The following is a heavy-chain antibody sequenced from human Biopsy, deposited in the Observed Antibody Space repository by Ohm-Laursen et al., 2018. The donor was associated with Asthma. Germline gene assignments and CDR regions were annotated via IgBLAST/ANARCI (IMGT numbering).Heavy chain of an antibody. CDR1: GGTFSNFA. CDR3: ARCQVGYSSGWSLLLKKIYYSGLDV. D-gene: IGHD6-19*01. CDR2: INTVIGTT. J-gene: IGHJ6*02. V-gene: IGHV1-69*01. Sequence: SSVKVSCKSSGGTFSNFAISWVRQAPGQGLEWMGGINTVIGTTKYAQKFQGRVTITADESTSTAYMEVTSLRSEDTAIYYCARCQVGYSSGWSLLLKKIYYSGLDVWGQGTAVTVSS.